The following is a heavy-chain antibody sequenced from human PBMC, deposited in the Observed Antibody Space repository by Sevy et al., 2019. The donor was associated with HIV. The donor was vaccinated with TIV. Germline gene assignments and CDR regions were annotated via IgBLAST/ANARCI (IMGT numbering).Heavy chain of an antibody. CDR3: AGRNCSGGTCYPLDR. V-gene: IGHV3-23*01. Sequence: GGSLRLSCAASGFTFSTYGMHWVRQAPGKGLEWVSAIDGSGGRTYFRDSVEGRFTISRDNSKNTLYLQMNSLRAEDTAIYYCAGRNCSGGTCYPLDRWGQVALVTVSS. CDR1: GFTFSTYG. CDR2: IDGSGGRT. J-gene: IGHJ4*02. D-gene: IGHD2-15*01.